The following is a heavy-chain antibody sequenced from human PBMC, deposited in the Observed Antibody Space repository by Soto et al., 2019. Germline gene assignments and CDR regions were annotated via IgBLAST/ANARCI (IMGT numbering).Heavy chain of an antibody. D-gene: IGHD3-10*01. CDR1: EFTFSSYG. V-gene: IGHV3-33*01. Sequence: QVQLVESGGGVVQPGRSLRLSCAASEFTFSSYGMHWVRQAPGKGLEWVAVIWYDGSNKYYADSVKGRFTISRDNSKNTLYLQMNSLRAEDTAVYYCVREDYGSGSFDYWGRGTLVTVSS. CDR2: IWYDGSNK. CDR3: VREDYGSGSFDY. J-gene: IGHJ4*02.